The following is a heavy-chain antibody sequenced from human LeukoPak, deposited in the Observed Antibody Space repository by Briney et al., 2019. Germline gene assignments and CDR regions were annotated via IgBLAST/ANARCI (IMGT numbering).Heavy chain of an antibody. CDR2: IKPNSGGT. CDR3: ARQGREIPAPYYYMDV. Sequence: GASVKVSCKTSGYTFTDYYLHWVRQAPGQGLEWMGWIKPNSGGTSSAQKFQGRVTLTRDTSISTAYMELSRLTSDDTAIYYCARQGREIPAPYYYMDVWGEGTTVTVSS. D-gene: IGHD2-21*01. V-gene: IGHV1-2*02. J-gene: IGHJ6*03. CDR1: GYTFTDYY.